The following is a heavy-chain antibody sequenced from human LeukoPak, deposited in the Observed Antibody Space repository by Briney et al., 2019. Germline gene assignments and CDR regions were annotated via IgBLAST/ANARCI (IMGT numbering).Heavy chain of an antibody. CDR3: ARAPSRDSSDPYGMDV. V-gene: IGHV1-69*04. CDR2: IIPIFGIA. Sequence: SVKVSCKASGGTFSSYAISWVRQAPGQGLEWMGRIIPIFGIANYAQKFQGRVTITADKSTSTAYMELSSLRSEDTAVYYCARAPSRDSSDPYGMDVWGQGTTVTVSS. D-gene: IGHD3-22*01. J-gene: IGHJ6*02. CDR1: GGTFSSYA.